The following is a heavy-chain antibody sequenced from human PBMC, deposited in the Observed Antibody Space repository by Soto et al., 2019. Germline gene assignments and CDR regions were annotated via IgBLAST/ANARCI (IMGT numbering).Heavy chain of an antibody. J-gene: IGHJ5*02. CDR3: ARSGVVAATFRWFDP. V-gene: IGHV4-31*03. CDR2: IYYSGST. Sequence: QVQLQESGPGLVKPSQTLSLTCTVSGGSISSGGYYWSWIRQHPGKGLEWIGYIYYSGSTYYNPSLKSRGTIAVDTSKNQVSRKLSAVTAADTAVYYGARSGVVAATFRWFDPWGQGTLVTVSS. D-gene: IGHD2-15*01. CDR1: GGSISSGGYY.